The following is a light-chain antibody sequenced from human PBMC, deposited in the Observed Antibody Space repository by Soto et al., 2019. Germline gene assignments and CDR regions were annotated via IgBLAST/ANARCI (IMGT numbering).Light chain of an antibody. J-gene: IGLJ2*01. CDR3: QSYDSSLSVV. CDR2: GNS. V-gene: IGLV1-40*01. Sequence: QAVVTQPPSVSGAPGQRVTISCTGSSYNIGAGYDVHWYQQLPGTAPKLLIYGNSNRPSGVPDRFSGSKSGTSASLASTGLQAEDEADYYCQSYDSSLSVVFGGGTKLTVL. CDR1: SYNIGAGYD.